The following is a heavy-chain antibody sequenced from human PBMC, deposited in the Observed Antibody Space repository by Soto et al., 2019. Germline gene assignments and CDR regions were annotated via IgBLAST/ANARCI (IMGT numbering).Heavy chain of an antibody. J-gene: IGHJ4*02. Sequence: EVPRVESGGGLVKPGGSLSLSCIASGFSLSSHSMNWVRQTPDKVLEWVSSISSFSTYIYYTDSAKGRFTVSRDNAKNALDLQMDSLRADDTAVYYCARMAGASGTYHVEYWGQGNVVTVSS. CDR2: ISSFSTYI. D-gene: IGHD1-26*01. V-gene: IGHV3-21*01. CDR1: GFSLSSHS. CDR3: ARMAGASGTYHVEY.